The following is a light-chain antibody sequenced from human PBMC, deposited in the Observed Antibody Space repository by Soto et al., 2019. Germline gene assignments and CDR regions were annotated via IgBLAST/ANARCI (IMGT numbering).Light chain of an antibody. CDR3: YSTDSSNSRGV. CDR2: GDN. CDR1: ALPKKN. Sequence: SYELTQPPSVSVSPGQTARITCSGDALPKKNAYWYQQRSGQAPVLVIYGDNKRPSGIPVRFSVSSSGTVATLTISGAQVEDEADYFCYSTDSSNSRGVFGGGTKVTVL. J-gene: IGLJ2*01. V-gene: IGLV3-10*01.